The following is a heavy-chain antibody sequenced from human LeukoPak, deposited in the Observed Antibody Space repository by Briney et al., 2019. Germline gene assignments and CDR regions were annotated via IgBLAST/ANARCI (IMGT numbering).Heavy chain of an antibody. CDR1: GYTFTSYG. Sequence: ASVKVSCKASGYTFTSYGISWVRQAPGQGLEWMGWISAYNGNTNYAQKLQGRVTMTTDTSTSTAYMALRSLRSDDTAVYYCARDYSDSSGYYYYYGMDVWGQGTTVTVSS. D-gene: IGHD3-22*01. CDR3: ARDYSDSSGYYYYYGMDV. CDR2: ISAYNGNT. V-gene: IGHV1-18*01. J-gene: IGHJ6*02.